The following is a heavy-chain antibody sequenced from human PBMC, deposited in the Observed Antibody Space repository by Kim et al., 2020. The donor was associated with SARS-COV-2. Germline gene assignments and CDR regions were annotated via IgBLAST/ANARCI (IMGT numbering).Heavy chain of an antibody. Sequence: GGSLRLSCAASGFTFSSYWMHWVRQAPGKGLVWVSRINSDGSSISYADSVKGRFTVSRDNAKNTLYLQMNSLRAEDTAVYYCAREPSLLWFGELSHFDYCGQGALVTVSS. CDR2: INSDGSSI. CDR3: AREPSLLWFGELSHFDY. V-gene: IGHV3-74*01. CDR1: GFTFSSYW. J-gene: IGHJ4*02. D-gene: IGHD3-10*01.